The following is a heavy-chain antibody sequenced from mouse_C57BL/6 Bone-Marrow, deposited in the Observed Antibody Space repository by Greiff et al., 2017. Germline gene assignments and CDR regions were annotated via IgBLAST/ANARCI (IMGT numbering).Heavy chain of an antibody. Sequence: QVHVKQPGAELVRPGTSVKLSCKASGYTFTSYWMHWVKQRPGQGLEWIVVIDPSDSSTNYNPKFKGKATLTVDTSSSTAYMHLSSLTSEDSAVYYCARSFGTDYWGQGTTLTVSS. CDR2: IDPSDSST. D-gene: IGHD2-14*01. CDR1: GYTFTSYW. V-gene: IGHV1-59*01. J-gene: IGHJ2*01. CDR3: ARSFGTDY.